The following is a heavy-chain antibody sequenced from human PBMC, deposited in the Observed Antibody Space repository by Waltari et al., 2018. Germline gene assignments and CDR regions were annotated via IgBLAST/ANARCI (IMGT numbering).Heavy chain of an antibody. D-gene: IGHD3-22*01. V-gene: IGHV4-34*01. CDR1: GGSFSGYY. CDR3: ARDTMYYYDSSGYPTFDY. Sequence: QVQLQQWGAGLLKPSETLSLTCAVYGGSFSGYYWSWIRPPPGKGLEWIGEINHSGSTNYNPSLKSRVTISVDTSKNQFSLKLSSVTAADTAVYYCARDTMYYYDSSGYPTFDYWGQGTLVTVSS. CDR2: INHSGST. J-gene: IGHJ4*02.